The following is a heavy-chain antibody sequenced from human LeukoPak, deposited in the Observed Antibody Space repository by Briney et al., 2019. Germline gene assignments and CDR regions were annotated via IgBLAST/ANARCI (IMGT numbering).Heavy chain of an antibody. CDR3: ARLRRCSSTSCYALYYFDY. V-gene: IGHV4-34*01. Sequence: SETLSLTCAVYGGSFSGYYWSWIRQPPGKGLEWIGEINHSGSTNYNPSLKSRVTISVDTSKNQFSLKLSSVTAADTAVYYCARLRRCSSTSCYALYYFDYWGQGTLVTVSS. J-gene: IGHJ4*02. D-gene: IGHD2-2*01. CDR1: GGSFSGYY. CDR2: INHSGST.